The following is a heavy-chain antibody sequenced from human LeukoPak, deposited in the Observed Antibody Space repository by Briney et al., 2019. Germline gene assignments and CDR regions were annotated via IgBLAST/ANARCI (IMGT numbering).Heavy chain of an antibody. D-gene: IGHD2-8*01. J-gene: IGHJ6*02. CDR2: IYYSGST. CDR3: ARVGPLSNGNYYYGMDV. V-gene: IGHV4-59*01. Sequence: SETLSLTCTVSGGSISSYYWSWIRQPPGKGLEWIGYIYYSGSTIYNPSLKSRVTISVDTSKNQFSLKLSSVTAADTAVYYCARVGPLSNGNYYYGMDVWGQGTTVTVSS. CDR1: GGSISSYY.